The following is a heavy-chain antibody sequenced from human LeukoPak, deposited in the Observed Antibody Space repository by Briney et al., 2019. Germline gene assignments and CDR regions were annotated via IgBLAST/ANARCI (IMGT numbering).Heavy chain of an antibody. CDR2: INTDGSDI. J-gene: IGHJ4*02. CDR3: ARDDYYDSSIDY. CDR1: GFTFISYG. D-gene: IGHD3-22*01. V-gene: IGHV3-74*01. Sequence: GGSLRLSCAASGFTFISYGMQWVRQAPGKGLVWVSRINTDGSDISYADSVKGRFTISRDNAKNSLYLQMNSQRAEDTAVYYCARDDYYDSSIDYWGQGTLVTVSS.